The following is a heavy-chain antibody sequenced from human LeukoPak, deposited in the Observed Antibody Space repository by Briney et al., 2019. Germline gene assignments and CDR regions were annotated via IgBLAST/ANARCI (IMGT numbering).Heavy chain of an antibody. D-gene: IGHD3-22*01. Sequence: GGSLRLSCAVSGITLSNYAMSWVRQAPGKGLEWVAGISGSGGGTNYADSVKGRFTISRDNPKNTLYLQMNNLRADDTAVYFCAKRGVVIRVILVGFHKEAYYFDSWGQGALVTASS. J-gene: IGHJ4*02. CDR2: ISGSGGGT. CDR3: AKRGVVIRVILVGFHKEAYYFDS. CDR1: GITLSNYA. V-gene: IGHV3-23*01.